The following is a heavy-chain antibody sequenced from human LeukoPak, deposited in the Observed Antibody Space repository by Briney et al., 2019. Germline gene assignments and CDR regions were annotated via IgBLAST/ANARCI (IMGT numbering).Heavy chain of an antibody. Sequence: GGSLRLSCSASGFTFSYYAIHWVRQAPGEGPEWVALIWSDGSNKYYADSVMGRITISRDNSKNTVYLQMNSLRAEDTAVYYCARELFGSGSCPDGWGQGTLVTVSS. D-gene: IGHD3-10*01. CDR1: GFTFSYYA. CDR2: IWSDGSNK. V-gene: IGHV3-33*01. J-gene: IGHJ4*02. CDR3: ARELFGSGSCPDG.